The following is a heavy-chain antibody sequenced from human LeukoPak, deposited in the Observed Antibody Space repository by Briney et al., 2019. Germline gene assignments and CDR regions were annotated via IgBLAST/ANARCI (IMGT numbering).Heavy chain of an antibody. CDR1: GGSISSSNYY. Sequence: PSETLSLTCTVSGGSISSSNYYWGWVRQPPGKGLEWIGTIYYNGDTYYNPSLKSRVTISEDTSKNHFSLKLTSVTAADTAVYYCARRGFSTSWYEVVYYFDPWGQGTLVTVSS. J-gene: IGHJ5*02. CDR3: ARRGFSTSWYEVVYYFDP. CDR2: IYYNGDT. D-gene: IGHD6-13*01. V-gene: IGHV4-39*02.